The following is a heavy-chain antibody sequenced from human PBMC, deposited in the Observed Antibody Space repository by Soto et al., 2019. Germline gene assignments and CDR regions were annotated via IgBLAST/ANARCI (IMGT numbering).Heavy chain of an antibody. D-gene: IGHD6-19*01. Sequence: QVQLVQSGAEVKKPGSSVKVSCKASGGTFSSYTISWVRQAPGQGLEWMGRIIPILGIANYAQKFQGRVTITADKSTSTAYMELSSLRSEDTAVYYCARALMLAVAGPVGAFDIWGQGTMVTVSS. CDR1: GGTFSSYT. V-gene: IGHV1-69*02. CDR2: IIPILGIA. J-gene: IGHJ3*02. CDR3: ARALMLAVAGPVGAFDI.